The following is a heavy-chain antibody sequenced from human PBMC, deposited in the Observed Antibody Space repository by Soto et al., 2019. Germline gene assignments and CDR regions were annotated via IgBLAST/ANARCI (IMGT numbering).Heavy chain of an antibody. V-gene: IGHV3-11*06. CDR2: ISSSSSYT. J-gene: IGHJ4*02. CDR1: GFTFSDYY. D-gene: IGHD3-3*01. Sequence: LRLSCAASGFTFSDYYMNWIRQAPGKGLEWVSYISSSSSYTDYADSVKGRFTISRDNAKNSLFLQMNSLRAEDTAVYYCARDRVTIFGVDPFDYWGQGTLVTVSS. CDR3: ARDRVTIFGVDPFDY.